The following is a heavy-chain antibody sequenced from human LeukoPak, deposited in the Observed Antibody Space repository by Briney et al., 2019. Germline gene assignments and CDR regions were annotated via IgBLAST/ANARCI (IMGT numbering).Heavy chain of an antibody. CDR1: GYSISSGYY. D-gene: IGHD3-16*01. V-gene: IGHV4-38-2*02. J-gene: IGHJ4*02. CDR3: ARGPLIGPIDY. Sequence: SKTLSLTCTVSGYSISSGYYWGWIRQPPGKGLEWIGSIYESGSTYYNPSLKSRVTISVDTSKNQFSLKLTSVTAADTAVYYCARGPLIGPIDYWGQGTLVTVSS. CDR2: IYESGST.